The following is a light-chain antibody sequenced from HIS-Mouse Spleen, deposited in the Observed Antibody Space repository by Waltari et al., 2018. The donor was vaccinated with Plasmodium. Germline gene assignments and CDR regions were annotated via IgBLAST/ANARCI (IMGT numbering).Light chain of an antibody. Sequence: DIQMTQSPSAMSASVGDRVTITCRASQGISNYLAWFQQKPGKVPKRLIYASSSLQSGVPSRFSRSRSATEFTFIICSLQPEDFATYLCLQHNSYPYTFDQGTKLGIK. V-gene: IGKV1-17*03. J-gene: IGKJ2*01. CDR3: LQHNSYPYT. CDR1: QGISNY. CDR2: ASS.